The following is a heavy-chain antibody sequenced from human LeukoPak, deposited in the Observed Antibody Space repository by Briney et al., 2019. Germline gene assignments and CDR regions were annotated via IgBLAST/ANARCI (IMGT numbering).Heavy chain of an antibody. CDR1: GGSISSHY. V-gene: IGHV4-59*08. D-gene: IGHD4-17*01. CDR2: MYFNGRT. CDR3: ARSTVVTPFDH. Sequence: SETLSLTCSVSGGSISSHYWNWIRQPPGKGLEWIGNMYFNGRTNHNPSLKRRVTISVDTSKNQFSLKLSSVTAADTAVYYCARSTVVTPFDHWGQGTLVTVSS. J-gene: IGHJ4*02.